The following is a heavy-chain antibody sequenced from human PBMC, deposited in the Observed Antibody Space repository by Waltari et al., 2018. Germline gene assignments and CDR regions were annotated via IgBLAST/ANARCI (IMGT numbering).Heavy chain of an antibody. V-gene: IGHV4-34*01. Sequence: QVQLQQWGAGLLKPSETLSLTCAVYGGSFSGYYWSWLRQPTGTGLEWIGEINHSGSTNYNPSLKSRVTISVDTSKNQFSLKLSSVTAADTAVYYCARQGIFGVVIMTRYYGMDVWGQGTTVTVSS. CDR2: INHSGST. CDR1: GGSFSGYY. D-gene: IGHD3-3*01. CDR3: ARQGIFGVVIMTRYYGMDV. J-gene: IGHJ6*02.